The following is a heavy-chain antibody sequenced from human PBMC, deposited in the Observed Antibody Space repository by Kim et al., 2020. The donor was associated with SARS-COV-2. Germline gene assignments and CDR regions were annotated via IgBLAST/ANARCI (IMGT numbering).Heavy chain of an antibody. V-gene: IGHV4-59*01. CDR2: IYYSGST. D-gene: IGHD3-22*01. CDR1: GGSISSYY. CDR3: ARDSSMISSGYSYFDY. J-gene: IGHJ4*02. Sequence: SETLSLTCTVSGGSISSYYWSWIRQPPGKGLEWIGYIYYSGSTNYNPSLKSRVTISVDTSKNQFSLKLSSVTAADTAVYYCARDSSMISSGYSYFDYWGQGTLVTVSS.